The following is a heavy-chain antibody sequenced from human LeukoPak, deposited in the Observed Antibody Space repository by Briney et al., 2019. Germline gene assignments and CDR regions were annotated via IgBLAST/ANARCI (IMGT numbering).Heavy chain of an antibody. D-gene: IGHD4-11*01. CDR3: ARNGRRDYTLPNDAFDI. V-gene: IGHV3-23*01. CDR2: ISGSGGST. CDR1: GFTFSSYS. J-gene: IGHJ3*02. Sequence: GGSLRLSCAASGFTFSSYSMNWVRQAPGKGLEWVSAISGSGGSTYYADSVKGRFTISRDYSKNALYLQMNSLRAEDTAVYYCARNGRRDYTLPNDAFDIWGQGTMVTVSS.